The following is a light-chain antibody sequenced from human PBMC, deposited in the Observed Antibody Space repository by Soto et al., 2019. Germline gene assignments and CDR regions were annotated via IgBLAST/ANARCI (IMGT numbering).Light chain of an antibody. CDR3: QHYNNWPPYS. J-gene: IGKJ2*03. CDR2: GAS. CDR1: QDVSTN. Sequence: ETEMTQSPDTLSVSPGESATLSCRASQDVSTNLAWFHQKPGQTPRLVLYGASKRATGIPARFSGSGSGRHFTLTISSLQSEDFGVSYCQHYNNWPPYSFGQGTKVEIK. V-gene: IGKV3-15*01.